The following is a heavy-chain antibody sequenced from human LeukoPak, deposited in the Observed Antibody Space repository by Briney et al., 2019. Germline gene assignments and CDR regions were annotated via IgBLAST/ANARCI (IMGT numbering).Heavy chain of an antibody. CDR2: IYYSGST. V-gene: IGHV4-59*01. J-gene: IGHJ3*02. Sequence: SETLSLTCAVYGGSFSGYYWSWIRQPPGKGLEWIGYIYYSGSTNYNPSLKSRVTISVDTSKNQFSLKLSSVTAADTAVYYCARGYDTLGAFDIWGQGTMVTVSS. CDR1: GGSFSGYY. CDR3: ARGYDTLGAFDI. D-gene: IGHD3-3*01.